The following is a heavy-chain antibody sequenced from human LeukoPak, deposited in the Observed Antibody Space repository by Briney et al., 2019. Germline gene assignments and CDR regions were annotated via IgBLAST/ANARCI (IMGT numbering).Heavy chain of an antibody. CDR3: AGESGGAGPFDF. J-gene: IGHJ4*02. D-gene: IGHD3-16*01. CDR2: IYYSGST. Sequence: PSETLSLTCTVSGGSISSGGYYWSWIRQHPGKGLEWIGYIYYSGSTYYNPSLKSRVTISVDTSKNQFSLRVSSVTAADTAVYYCAGESGGAGPFDFWGQGTLVTVSS. V-gene: IGHV4-31*03. CDR1: GGSISSGGYY.